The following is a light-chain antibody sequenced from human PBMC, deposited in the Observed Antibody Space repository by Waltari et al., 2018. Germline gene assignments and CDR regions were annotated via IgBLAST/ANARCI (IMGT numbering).Light chain of an antibody. V-gene: IGLV2-23*02. CDR1: SSDVGASTL. CDR3: CSYAGRSTLV. CDR2: EVN. Sequence: QSALTQPASVSGSPGQSITISCRGTSSDVGASTLISWYQQHPGNVPTLMIYEVNKRPSGVSNRFSGSKSDNTASLTISGLQAEDEADYYCCSYAGRSTLVFGGGTKLTVL. J-gene: IGLJ3*02.